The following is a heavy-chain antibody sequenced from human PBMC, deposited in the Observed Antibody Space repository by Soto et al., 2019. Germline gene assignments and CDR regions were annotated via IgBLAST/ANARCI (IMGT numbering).Heavy chain of an antibody. V-gene: IGHV4-61*01. CDR2: IYYTGST. Sequence: KSSETLSLTCTVSGESVSSNSYYWSWIRQPPGKGLEWIGYIYYTGSTNYNPSLKSRVTISLDKSRNQFSLRLESVTAADTAVYYCTRGRSPGNDFWTSGYWGQGTLVTVSS. CDR3: TRGRSPGNDFWTSGY. J-gene: IGHJ4*02. D-gene: IGHD3-3*01. CDR1: GESVSSNSYY.